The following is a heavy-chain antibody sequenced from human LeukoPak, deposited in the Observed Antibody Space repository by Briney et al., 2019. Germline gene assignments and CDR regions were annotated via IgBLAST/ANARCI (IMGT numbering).Heavy chain of an antibody. V-gene: IGHV1-24*01. Sequence: ASVKVSCKVSGYTLTEFSMHWVRQAPGKGLEWMGGFDPEDGETIYAQKFQGRVTMTEVTSTDTAYMELSSLRSEDTAVYYCATGQPRITMIVVVPGGYYFDYWGQETLVTVSS. CDR3: ATGQPRITMIVVVPGGYYFDY. D-gene: IGHD3-22*01. CDR1: GYTLTEFS. J-gene: IGHJ4*02. CDR2: FDPEDGET.